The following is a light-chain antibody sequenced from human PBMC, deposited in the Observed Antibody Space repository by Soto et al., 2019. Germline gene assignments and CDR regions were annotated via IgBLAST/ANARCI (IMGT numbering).Light chain of an antibody. V-gene: IGKV3-15*01. CDR1: QSVSSN. CDR3: QQYNNWPQT. Sequence: EIVMTQSPATLSVSPGERATLSCRASQSVSSNLAWYQQKPGQAPRLLIYGVSTRATGIPARFSGNGSGTEFPLTISSLQSEDFAVYYCQQYNNWPQTFGQGTKVEIK. J-gene: IGKJ1*01. CDR2: GVS.